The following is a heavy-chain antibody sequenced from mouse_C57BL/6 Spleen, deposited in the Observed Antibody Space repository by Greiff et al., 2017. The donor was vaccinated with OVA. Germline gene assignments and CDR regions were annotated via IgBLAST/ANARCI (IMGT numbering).Heavy chain of an antibody. Sequence: VQLQQSGAELVRPGASVTLSCKASGYTFTDYEMHWVKQTPVHGLEWIGAIDPETGGTAYNQKFKGKAILTADKSSSTAYMELRSLTSEDSAVYYCTRHYYYGSSYFDYWGQGTTLTVSS. D-gene: IGHD1-1*01. CDR3: TRHYYYGSSYFDY. V-gene: IGHV1-15*01. CDR2: IDPETGGT. CDR1: GYTFTDYE. J-gene: IGHJ2*01.